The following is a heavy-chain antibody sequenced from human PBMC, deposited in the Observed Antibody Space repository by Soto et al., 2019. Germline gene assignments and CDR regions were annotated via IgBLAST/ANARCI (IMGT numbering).Heavy chain of an antibody. CDR1: GFTFSDYS. Sequence: QVQLVESGGGVVQPGRSLRLSCAASGFTFSDYSMHWVRQAPGEGLEWVAVVSYDGSNKYYRDSVKGRFTIASDNSKNTLYLRKNSLRREDTAGYYCAGMYSNDTTGYQRDDWGQGTLVTVSS. J-gene: IGHJ4*02. CDR2: VSYDGSNK. D-gene: IGHD3-22*01. CDR3: AGMYSNDTTGYQRDD. V-gene: IGHV3-30*03.